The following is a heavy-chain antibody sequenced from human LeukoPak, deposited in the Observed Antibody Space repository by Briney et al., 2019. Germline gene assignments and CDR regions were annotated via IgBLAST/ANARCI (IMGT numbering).Heavy chain of an antibody. V-gene: IGHV4-34*01. D-gene: IGHD6-19*01. CDR1: GGSFSGYY. Sequence: SETLSLTCAVYGGSFSGYYWSWIRQPPGKGLEWIGEINHSGSTNYNPSLKSRVTISVDTSKNQFSLKLSSVTAADTAVYYCARGGWYAEIDYWGQGTLVTVSS. CDR2: INHSGST. J-gene: IGHJ4*02. CDR3: ARGGWYAEIDY.